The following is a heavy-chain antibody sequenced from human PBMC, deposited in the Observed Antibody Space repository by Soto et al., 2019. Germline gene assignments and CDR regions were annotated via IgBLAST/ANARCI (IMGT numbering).Heavy chain of an antibody. Sequence: GTRSLTCAVYGGSFSGYYWNWIRQPPGKGLEWIGEIDHSGYTNYNPSLKSRVTISVDTSKNQFSLRLTSVTAADTAVYYCARVRDWFDPWGQGTLVTVSS. CDR1: GGSFSGYY. V-gene: IGHV4-34*01. J-gene: IGHJ5*02. CDR3: ARVRDWFDP. D-gene: IGHD3-3*01. CDR2: IDHSGYT.